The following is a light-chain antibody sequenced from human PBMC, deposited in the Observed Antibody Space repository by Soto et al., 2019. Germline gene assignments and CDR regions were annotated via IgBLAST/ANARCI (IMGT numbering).Light chain of an antibody. CDR2: GNI. CDR3: QSYASSLSGVV. CDR1: SFNIGAGSD. J-gene: IGLJ2*01. Sequence: QSVLTQPPSVSGAPGQRVTISCTGSSFNIGAGSDVHWYQQLPGTAPKLLIYGNINRPSGVPDRFSGSKSGTSASLAITGLQADDEADYYCQSYASSLSGVVFGGGTKLTVL. V-gene: IGLV1-40*01.